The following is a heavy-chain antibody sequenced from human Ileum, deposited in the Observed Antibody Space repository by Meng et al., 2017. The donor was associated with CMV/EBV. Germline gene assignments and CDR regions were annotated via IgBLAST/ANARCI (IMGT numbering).Heavy chain of an antibody. CDR1: GYTFNSYG. V-gene: IGHV1-18*04. D-gene: IGHD6-19*01. CDR2: ISVYHGYT. CDR3: ARCSSSGGVSPDPQNDYDY. J-gene: IGHJ4*02. Sequence: ASVKVSCKASGYTFNSYGTRLVRQAPGQGLEWMGWISVYHGYTNYAQKFQGRVTMTTDTSTSTAYMELRGLRSDDTAVYFWARCSSSGGVSPDPQNDYDYWSQGTQVTVSS.